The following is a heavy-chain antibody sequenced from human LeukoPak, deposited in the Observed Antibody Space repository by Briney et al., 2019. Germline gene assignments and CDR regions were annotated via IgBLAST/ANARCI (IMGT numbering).Heavy chain of an antibody. CDR2: INWNGGST. CDR1: GFTFDDYG. Sequence: GGSLRLSCAASGFTFDDYGMSWVRQVPGKGLEWVSSINWNGGSTGYGDSVKGRFTISRDNAKNSLYLQMNSLRAEDTAAYYCAKGRRDGHNFDFDYWGQGTLVTVSS. CDR3: AKGRRDGHNFDFDY. D-gene: IGHD5-24*01. V-gene: IGHV3-20*04. J-gene: IGHJ4*02.